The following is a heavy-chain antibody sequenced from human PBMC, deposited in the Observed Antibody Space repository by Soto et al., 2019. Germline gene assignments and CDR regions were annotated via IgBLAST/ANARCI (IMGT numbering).Heavy chain of an antibody. CDR2: ISTYNGNT. J-gene: IGHJ4*02. Sequence: QVQLVQSGAEVKKPGASVKVSCKASGYTFTSYGISWVRQAPGQGLEWMGWISTYNGNTKYAQKLQGRVTMTTDTTTSTAYMELRSPISDDTAVFYCAREMVRGVGSDYWGQGTLVTVSS. CDR3: AREMVRGVGSDY. CDR1: GYTFTSYG. V-gene: IGHV1-18*01. D-gene: IGHD3-10*01.